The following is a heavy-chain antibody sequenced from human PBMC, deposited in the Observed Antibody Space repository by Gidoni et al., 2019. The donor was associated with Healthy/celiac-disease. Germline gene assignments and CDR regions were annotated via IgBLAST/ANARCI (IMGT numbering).Heavy chain of an antibody. CDR2: ISYDGSNK. V-gene: IGHV3-30*18. J-gene: IGHJ6*02. Sequence: QVQLVESGGGVVQPGRSLRLSCAASGFPFSSYGMHWVRQAPGKGPEWVAVISYDGSNKYYADSVKGRFTISRDNSKNTLYLQMNSLRDTAVYYCAKGYCSGGSCYSGYYYYGLDVWGQGTTVTVSS. D-gene: IGHD2-15*01. CDR1: GFPFSSYG. CDR3: AKGYCSGGSCYSGYYYYGLDV.